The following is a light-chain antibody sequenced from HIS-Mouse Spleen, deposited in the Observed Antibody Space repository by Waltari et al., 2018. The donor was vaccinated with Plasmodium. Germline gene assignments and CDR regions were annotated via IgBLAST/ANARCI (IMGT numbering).Light chain of an antibody. V-gene: IGKV3-15*01. J-gene: IGKJ3*01. CDR1: QGVSSN. CDR2: GSY. Sequence: EIVMTQSPATLSVSPGERATLSCRASQGVSSNLAWYQQKPGQAPRLLIYGSYTRATGIPDRFSGSGSGTEFTLTISSLHSEDFAVYYCQQYNNWSFTFGPGTKVDSK. CDR3: QQYNNWSFT.